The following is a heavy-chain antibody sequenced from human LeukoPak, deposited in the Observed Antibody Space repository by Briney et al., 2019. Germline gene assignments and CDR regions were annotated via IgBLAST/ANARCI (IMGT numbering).Heavy chain of an antibody. CDR1: GGSISSYY. D-gene: IGHD2-15*01. Sequence: PSETLSLTCTVSGGSISSYYGSWIRQPPGKGLEWIGYIYYSGSTNYNASLKSRVTISVDTSKNQFSLKLSSVTAADTAVYYCAGNVVVAAFQDNYFDYWGQGTLVTVSS. V-gene: IGHV4-59*01. CDR2: IYYSGST. CDR3: AGNVVVAAFQDNYFDY. J-gene: IGHJ4*02.